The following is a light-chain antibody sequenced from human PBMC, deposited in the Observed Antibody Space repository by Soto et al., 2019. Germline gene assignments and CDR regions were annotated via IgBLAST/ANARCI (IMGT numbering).Light chain of an antibody. CDR3: ISYTSVDVRYV. V-gene: IGLV2-14*01. Sequence: QSVLTQPASVSGTPGQSITISCTASNRDVGIYEFVSWYQHHPGRAPKLIVSEVSHRPSGVSNRFSGSKSGNTASLTISGLQSEDEADYYCISYTSVDVRYVFGTGTKVTVL. J-gene: IGLJ1*01. CDR1: NRDVGIYEF. CDR2: EVS.